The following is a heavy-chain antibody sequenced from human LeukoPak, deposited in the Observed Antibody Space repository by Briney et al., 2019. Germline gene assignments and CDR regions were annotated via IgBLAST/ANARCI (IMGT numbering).Heavy chain of an antibody. CDR3: ARGAAGTTPRAFYTKPPNFDY. D-gene: IGHD6-13*01. Sequence: KTSETLSLTCTVSGGSVSSGTYYWSWIRQPPGKGLEWIGHISYSGSTYYNPSLKSRVTISVDTSKNQFSLKLSSLTAADTAVYYCARGAAGTTPRAFYTKPPNFDYWGQGILVTVSS. V-gene: IGHV4-61*01. CDR2: ISYSGST. CDR1: GGSVSSGTYY. J-gene: IGHJ4*02.